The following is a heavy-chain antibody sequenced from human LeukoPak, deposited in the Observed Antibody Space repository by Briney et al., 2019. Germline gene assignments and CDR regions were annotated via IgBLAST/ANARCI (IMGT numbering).Heavy chain of an antibody. D-gene: IGHD3-16*01. CDR2: INHSGST. CDR3: ARGDEDDYVWGSPPDY. J-gene: IGHJ4*02. CDR1: GGSFSGYY. V-gene: IGHV4-34*01. Sequence: SETLSLTCAVYGGSFSGYYWSWIRQPPGKGLEWIGEINHSGSTNYNRSLKSRVTISVDTSKNQFSLKLSSVTAADTAVYYCARGDEDDYVWGSPPDYWGQGTLVTVSS.